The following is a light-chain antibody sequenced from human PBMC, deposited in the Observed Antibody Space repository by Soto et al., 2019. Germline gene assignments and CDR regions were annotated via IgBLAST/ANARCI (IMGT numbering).Light chain of an antibody. J-gene: IGKJ5*01. CDR2: DAS. Sequence: DNQTTQSPSTLSASVGDRDTITCRASQSIRGCLAWYQQKAGKAPKLLFSDASTLASGVPSRFNGSWSGTEFTLTFSSLQPDDFATYYRQQYSTYSTFGQGTRLEIK. CDR1: QSIRGC. CDR3: QQYSTYST. V-gene: IGKV1-5*01.